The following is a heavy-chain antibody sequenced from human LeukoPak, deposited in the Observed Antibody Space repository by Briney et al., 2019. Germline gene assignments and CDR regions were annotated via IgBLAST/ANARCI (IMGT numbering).Heavy chain of an antibody. V-gene: IGHV4-59*01. J-gene: IGHJ4*02. CDR1: GGSISSYY. Sequence: SETLSLTCTVSGGSISSYYWSWIRQPPGKGLEWIGYIYYSGSTNYNPSLKSRVTISVDTSKNQFSLKLSSVTAADTAVYYCARGSGGYSYGSVDYWGQGTLVTVSS. D-gene: IGHD5-18*01. CDR3: ARGSGGYSYGSVDY. CDR2: IYYSGST.